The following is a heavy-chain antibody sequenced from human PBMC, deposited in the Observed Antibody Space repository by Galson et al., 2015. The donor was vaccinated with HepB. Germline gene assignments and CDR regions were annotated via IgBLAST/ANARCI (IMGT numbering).Heavy chain of an antibody. CDR1: GFTFSSYA. Sequence: SLRLSCAASGFTFSSYAMHWVRQAPGKGLEWVAVISYDGSNKYYADSVKGRFTISRDNSKNTLYLQMNSLRAEDTAVYYCARDGRGYSGYDSWFDPWGQGTLVTVSS. D-gene: IGHD5-12*01. CDR3: ARDGRGYSGYDSWFDP. CDR2: ISYDGSNK. J-gene: IGHJ5*02. V-gene: IGHV3-30*04.